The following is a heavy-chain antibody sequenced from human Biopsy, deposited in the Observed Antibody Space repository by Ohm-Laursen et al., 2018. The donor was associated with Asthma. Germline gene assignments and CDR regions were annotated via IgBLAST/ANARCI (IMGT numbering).Heavy chain of an antibody. D-gene: IGHD2-2*01. J-gene: IGHJ4*01. V-gene: IGHV1-69*13. CDR1: GGTFNTYV. CDR2: FNSVFGTT. Sequence: SVTLSCQSLGGTFNTYVIGCAQQAPGPGLEWMGGFNSVFGTTNYPQKFQDRVTITADDSTSAVYMELSSLRSEDTAVYYCARKAGSCISRTCYSLDFWGHGTLVTVSS. CDR3: ARKAGSCISRTCYSLDF.